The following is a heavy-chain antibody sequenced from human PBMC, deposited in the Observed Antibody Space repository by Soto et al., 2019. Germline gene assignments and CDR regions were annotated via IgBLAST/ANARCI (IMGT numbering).Heavy chain of an antibody. CDR2: IIPIFGTA. CDR3: ARDRPNCSSTICQPTFYGMDV. V-gene: IGHV1-69*13. CDR1: GGTFSGYA. J-gene: IGHJ6*02. Sequence: SVKVSCKASGGTFSGYAISWVRQAPGQGLEWMGGIIPIFGTANYAQKFQGRVTITADESTSTAYMELSSLRSEDTAVYYCARDRPNCSSTICQPTFYGMDVWGQGTTVTVSS. D-gene: IGHD2-2*01.